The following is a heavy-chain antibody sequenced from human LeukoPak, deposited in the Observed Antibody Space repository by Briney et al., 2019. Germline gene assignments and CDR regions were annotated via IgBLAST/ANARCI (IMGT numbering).Heavy chain of an antibody. J-gene: IGHJ4*02. Sequence: GGSLRLSCAASGLTFHYYAMTWVRQTPGKGLEWVSGISGSGDDTYYADSVKGRFTISRDNSNSTLYLQMNSLRVEDTAVYYCARDPSSLRDSYDYWGQGTLVTVSS. V-gene: IGHV3-23*01. CDR3: ARDPSSLRDSYDY. CDR1: GLTFHYYA. CDR2: ISGSGDDT.